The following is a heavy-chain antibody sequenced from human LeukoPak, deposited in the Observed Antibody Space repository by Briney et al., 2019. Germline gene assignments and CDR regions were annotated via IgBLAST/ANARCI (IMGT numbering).Heavy chain of an antibody. V-gene: IGHV3-21*01. CDR3: ARVDSSGWVD. J-gene: IGHJ4*02. D-gene: IGHD6-19*01. CDR2: VSSSSSYI. Sequence: GGSLRLSCAASGFTFSSYSMNWVSQAPGKGLEWVSSVSSSSSYIYYADSVKGRFTISRDNAKNSLYLQMNSLRAEDTAVYYCARVDSSGWVDWGQGTLVTVSS. CDR1: GFTFSSYS.